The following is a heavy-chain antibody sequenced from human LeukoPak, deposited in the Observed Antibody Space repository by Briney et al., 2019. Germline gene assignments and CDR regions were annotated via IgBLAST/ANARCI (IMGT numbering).Heavy chain of an antibody. CDR2: IYYSGST. J-gene: IGHJ5*02. V-gene: IGHV4-59*01. D-gene: IGHD3-22*01. Sequence: PSETLSLTCTVSGGSISSYYWSWIRQPPGKGLERIGYIYYSGSTNYNPSLKSRVTISVDTSKNQFSLKLSSVTAADTAVYYCARDLRDYYDSSGYWFDPWGQGTLVTVSS. CDR3: ARDLRDYYDSSGYWFDP. CDR1: GGSISSYY.